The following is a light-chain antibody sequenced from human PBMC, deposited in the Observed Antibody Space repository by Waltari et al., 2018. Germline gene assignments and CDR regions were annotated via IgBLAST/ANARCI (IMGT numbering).Light chain of an antibody. CDR2: WAS. Sequence: DIVMTQSPDSLTVSLGERATINCKSSRNILYSSNNKNHLAWYQQKPGQPPKLLIYWASTPESGVPDRFSGSGSGTDFTLTISSLQPEDVAVYYCQQYYTTPPYTFGQGTKLEIK. J-gene: IGKJ2*01. CDR3: QQYYTTPPYT. V-gene: IGKV4-1*01. CDR1: RNILYSSNNKNH.